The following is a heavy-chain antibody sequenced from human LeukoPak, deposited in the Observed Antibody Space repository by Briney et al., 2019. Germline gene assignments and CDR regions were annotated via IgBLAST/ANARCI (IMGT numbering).Heavy chain of an antibody. D-gene: IGHD3-10*01. CDR1: GFTFSSYA. CDR2: ISGSGGST. CDR3: AKASYYYGSGSYPHKAFDY. Sequence: GGSLRLSCAASGFTFSSYAMSWVRQAPGKGLEWVSAISGSGGSTYYADSVKGRFTTSRDNSKNTLYLQMNSLRAEDTAVYYCAKASYYYGSGSYPHKAFDYWGQGTLVTVSS. J-gene: IGHJ4*02. V-gene: IGHV3-23*01.